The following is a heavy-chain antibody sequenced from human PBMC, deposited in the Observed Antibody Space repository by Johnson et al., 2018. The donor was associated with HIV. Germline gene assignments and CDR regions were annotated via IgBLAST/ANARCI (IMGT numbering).Heavy chain of an antibody. CDR2: INWNGGNT. CDR3: AAYYDSSGYPRFGDAFDI. Sequence: MQLVQSGGGVVRPGGSLRLSCAASGFTFDDYGMSWVRQAPGKGLEWVSGINWNGGNTGSADSVKGRFTISRDNAKNSLYLQMNSLRAEDTALYYCAAYYDSSGYPRFGDAFDIWGQGTMVTVS. J-gene: IGHJ3*02. D-gene: IGHD3-22*01. V-gene: IGHV3-20*04. CDR1: GFTFDDYG.